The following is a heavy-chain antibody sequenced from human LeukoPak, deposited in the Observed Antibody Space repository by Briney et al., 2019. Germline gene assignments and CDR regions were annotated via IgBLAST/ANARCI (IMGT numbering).Heavy chain of an antibody. CDR3: ARGAAGYSYGNQAYDY. CDR1: GGSISSYY. V-gene: IGHV4-59*01. J-gene: IGHJ4*02. CDR2: IYYSGTT. D-gene: IGHD5-18*01. Sequence: SETLSLTCTVSGGSISSYYWSWIRQPPGKGLEWIGYIYYSGTTNYNPSLKSRVTISIDTSKNQFSLKLSSVTAADTAVYHCARGAAGYSYGNQAYDYWGQGTLVTVSS.